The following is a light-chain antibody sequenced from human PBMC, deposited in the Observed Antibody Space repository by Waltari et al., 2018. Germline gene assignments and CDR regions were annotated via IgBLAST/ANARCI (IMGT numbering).Light chain of an antibody. Sequence: DIQMTQSPSSLSASVGDKVTITCRASQGISNSLAWYQQRPGKAPKLLVYATSGLHICVPSRFSGSRSATDYTLTISGLQPEDSATYSCQQYYSSPPTFGPGTKVYIK. J-gene: IGKJ3*01. CDR1: QGISNS. V-gene: IGKV1-NL1*01. CDR3: QQYYSSPPT. CDR2: ATS.